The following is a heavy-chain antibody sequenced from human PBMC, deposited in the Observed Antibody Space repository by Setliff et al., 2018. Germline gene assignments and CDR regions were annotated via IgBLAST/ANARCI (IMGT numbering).Heavy chain of an antibody. J-gene: IGHJ6*02. V-gene: IGHV1-8*02. Sequence: ASVKVSCKASGYTFINYEINWVRQATGQGLEWMGGMNPNNGNTGYALKFQGRVTMTRNTSISTAYMELSSLGSEDTAVYYCARTRGLDVWGQGTTVTVSS. CDR1: GYTFINYE. CDR2: MNPNNGNT. CDR3: ARTRGLDV.